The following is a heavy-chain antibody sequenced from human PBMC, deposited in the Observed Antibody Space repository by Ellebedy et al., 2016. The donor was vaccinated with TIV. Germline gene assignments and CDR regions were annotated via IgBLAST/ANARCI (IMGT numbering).Heavy chain of an antibody. Sequence: GESLKISXEASGLIVTNAWMTWARQPPGKGLEWIGRIQSRSEGGTVAYAAPVQGRFIISRDESENKLFLQMHSLRTEDTGVYYCNTGWAFDDWGQGTRVTVSS. CDR3: NTGWAFDD. CDR1: GLIVTNAW. V-gene: IGHV3-15*05. CDR2: IQSRSEGGTV. J-gene: IGHJ3*01.